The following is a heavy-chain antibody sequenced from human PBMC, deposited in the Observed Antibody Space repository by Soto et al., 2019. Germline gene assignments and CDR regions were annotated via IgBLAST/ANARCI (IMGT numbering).Heavy chain of an antibody. CDR1: GGSISSGDYY. J-gene: IGHJ5*02. CDR2: IYYSGNT. Sequence: QVQLQESGPGLVKPSQTLSLTCTVSGGSISSGDYYWSWIRQPPGKGLEWIGYIYYSGNTYYNPSLKSRVIISVDTSKNQFSLKLSSVTAADTAVYYCARTKVGVVRGVMITFWFDPWGQGTLVTVSS. D-gene: IGHD3-10*01. V-gene: IGHV4-30-4*01. CDR3: ARTKVGVVRGVMITFWFDP.